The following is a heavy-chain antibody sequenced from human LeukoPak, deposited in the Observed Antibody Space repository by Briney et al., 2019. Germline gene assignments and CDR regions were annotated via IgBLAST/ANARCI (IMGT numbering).Heavy chain of an antibody. CDR2: IYYSGST. D-gene: IGHD3-10*01. CDR1: GGSFSGYY. J-gene: IGHJ5*02. Sequence: SETLSLTCAVYGGSFSGYYWGWIRQPPGKGLEWIGSIYYSGSTYYNPSLKSRVTISVDTSKNQFSLKLSSVTAADTAVYYCARRADYGSGSYYNKNWFDPWGQGTLVTVSS. CDR3: ARRADYGSGSYYNKNWFDP. V-gene: IGHV4-39*01.